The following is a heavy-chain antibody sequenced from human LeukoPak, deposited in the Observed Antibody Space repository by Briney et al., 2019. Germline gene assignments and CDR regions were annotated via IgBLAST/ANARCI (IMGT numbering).Heavy chain of an antibody. CDR3: AKDMCSSTSCSRRAFDI. D-gene: IGHD2-2*01. CDR1: GFTFSSFA. V-gene: IGHV3-30-3*01. Sequence: PGRSLILSCAASGFTFSSFAMHWVRQAPGKGLEWVAVISYDGSNKYYADSVKGRFTISRDNSENTLYLQMNSLRAEDTAVFYCAKDMCSSTSCSRRAFDIWGQGTMVTVSS. CDR2: ISYDGSNK. J-gene: IGHJ3*02.